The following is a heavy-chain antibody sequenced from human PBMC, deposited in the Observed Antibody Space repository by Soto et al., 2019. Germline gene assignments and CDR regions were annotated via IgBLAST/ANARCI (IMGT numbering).Heavy chain of an antibody. CDR1: GFTFSSYA. Sequence: QVQLVESGGGVVQPGRSLRLSCAASGFTFSSYAMHWVRQAPGKGLEWVAVISYDGSNKYYADSVKGRFTISRDNSKKTLYLQMNSLRAEDTAVYYCARDSNYYDSSGYWAGDAFDIWGQGTMVTVSS. V-gene: IGHV3-30-3*01. CDR2: ISYDGSNK. CDR3: ARDSNYYDSSGYWAGDAFDI. D-gene: IGHD3-22*01. J-gene: IGHJ3*02.